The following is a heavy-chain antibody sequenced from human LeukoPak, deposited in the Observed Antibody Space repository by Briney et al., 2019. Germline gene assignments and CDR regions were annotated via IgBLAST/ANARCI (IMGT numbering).Heavy chain of an antibody. Sequence: ASVKVSCKASGYTFTSYAMNWVRQAPGQGLEWMGWINTNTGNPTYAQGFTGRFVFSLDTSVSTAYLQISSLKAEDTAVYYCARKLPRIAVAGTFGYNWFDPWGQGTLVTVSS. CDR3: ARKLPRIAVAGTFGYNWFDP. V-gene: IGHV7-4-1*02. D-gene: IGHD6-19*01. CDR2: INTNTGNP. CDR1: GYTFTSYA. J-gene: IGHJ5*02.